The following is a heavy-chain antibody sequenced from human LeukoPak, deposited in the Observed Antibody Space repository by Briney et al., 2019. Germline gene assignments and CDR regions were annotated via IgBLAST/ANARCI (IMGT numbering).Heavy chain of an antibody. J-gene: IGHJ4*02. V-gene: IGHV4-34*01. Sequence: SETLSLTCAVYGGSFSGYYWSWIRQPPGKGLEWIGEINHSGSTTYNPSLKSRVTISVDASKNQFSLKLSSVTAADTAVYYCARDRQHAPLSPRDYYDSSGYYSYYFDYWGQGTLVTVSS. D-gene: IGHD3-22*01. CDR2: INHSGST. CDR3: ARDRQHAPLSPRDYYDSSGYYSYYFDY. CDR1: GGSFSGYY.